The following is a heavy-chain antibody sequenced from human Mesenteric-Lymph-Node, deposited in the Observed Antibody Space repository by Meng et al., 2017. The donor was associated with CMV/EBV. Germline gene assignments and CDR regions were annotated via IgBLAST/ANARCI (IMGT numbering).Heavy chain of an antibody. D-gene: IGHD2-2*01. CDR3: AKDAPKYQLLFQGYFQH. V-gene: IGHV3-9*01. J-gene: IGHJ1*01. Sequence: SLKISCAASGFTFDDYAMHWVRQAPGKGLEWVSGISWNSGSIGYADSVKGRFTISRDNAKNSLYLQMNSLRAEDTALYYCAKDAPKYQLLFQGYFQHWGQGTLVTVSS. CDR2: ISWNSGSI. CDR1: GFTFDDYA.